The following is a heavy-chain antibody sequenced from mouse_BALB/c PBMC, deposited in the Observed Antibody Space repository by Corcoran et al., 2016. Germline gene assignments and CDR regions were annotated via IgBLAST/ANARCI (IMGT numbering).Heavy chain of an antibody. CDR1: GFNIKDYY. D-gene: IGHD2-10*02. Sequence: EVQLQQSGAELVRPGALVKLSCKASGFNIKDYYMHWVKQRPEQGLEWIGWIDPENGNTIYDPKFQGKASITADTSSNTAYLQLSSLTSEDTAVYYCAKGYGNTRFAYWGQGTLVTVSA. CDR3: AKGYGNTRFAY. J-gene: IGHJ3*01. V-gene: IGHV14-1*02. CDR2: IDPENGNT.